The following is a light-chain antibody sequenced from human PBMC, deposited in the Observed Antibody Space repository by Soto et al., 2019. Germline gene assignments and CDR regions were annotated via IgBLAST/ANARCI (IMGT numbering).Light chain of an antibody. CDR1: QSVSSN. CDR3: QQYNNWPRT. CDR2: GTS. J-gene: IGKJ1*01. Sequence: EIVMTQSPATLSVSPGERATLSCRASQSVSSNLAWYQQKPGQAPRLLIYGTSTRPTGIPARFSGSGSRTEFPLTLSSLQSEDFAVYYCQQYNNWPRTFGQGTMVEIK. V-gene: IGKV3-15*01.